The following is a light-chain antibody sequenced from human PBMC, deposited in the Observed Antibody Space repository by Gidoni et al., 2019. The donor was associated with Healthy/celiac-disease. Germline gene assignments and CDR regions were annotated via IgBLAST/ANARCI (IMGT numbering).Light chain of an antibody. J-gene: IGKJ4*01. V-gene: IGKV3-11*01. CDR2: DAS. CDR1: QSVSSY. Sequence: EIVLTQSPATLSLTPGDRATLSCRASQSVSSYLAWYQQKPGQAPRLLIYDASNRATGIPARFSGSGSGTDFTLTISSLEPEDFAVYYCQQRSNLPLLTFGGGTKVEIK. CDR3: QQRSNLPLLT.